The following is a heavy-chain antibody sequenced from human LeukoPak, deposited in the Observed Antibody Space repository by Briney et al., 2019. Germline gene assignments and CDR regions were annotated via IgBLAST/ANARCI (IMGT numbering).Heavy chain of an antibody. J-gene: IGHJ4*02. CDR1: GYSFTTFG. CDR3: ARGGGGTHGY. Sequence: ASVKLSCKTSGYSFTTFGISWVRQAPGQGLEWMGWITGYNANTNYAQKFQGRVTMTIDTSTTTVFMELRSLESDDTAVYYCARGGGGTHGYWGQGTLVTVSS. CDR2: ITGYNANT. D-gene: IGHD1-1*01. V-gene: IGHV1-18*01.